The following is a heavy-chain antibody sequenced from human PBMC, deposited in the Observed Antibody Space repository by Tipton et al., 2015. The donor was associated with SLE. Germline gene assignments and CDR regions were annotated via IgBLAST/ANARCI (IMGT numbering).Heavy chain of an antibody. J-gene: IGHJ4*02. CDR2: IYYSGST. CDR3: AGRYDSSGIFDY. CDR1: GGSISSSSYY. D-gene: IGHD3-22*01. Sequence: LRLSCTVSGGSISSSSYYWSWIRQPPGKGLEWIGYIYYSGSTNYNPSLKSRVTISVDTSKNQFSLKLSSVTAADTAVYYCAGRYDSSGIFDYWGQGTLVTVSS. V-gene: IGHV4-61*05.